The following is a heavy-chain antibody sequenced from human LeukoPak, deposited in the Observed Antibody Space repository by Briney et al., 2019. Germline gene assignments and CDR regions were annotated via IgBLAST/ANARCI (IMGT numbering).Heavy chain of an antibody. CDR3: ARHQGPVADY. CDR1: GGSISSGGYY. V-gene: IGHV4-31*03. J-gene: IGHJ4*02. D-gene: IGHD4-23*01. CDR2: IYYSGST. Sequence: SETLSLTCTVSGGSISSGGYYWSWIRQHPGKGLEWIGYIYYSGSTYYNPSLKSRVTISVDTSKNQFSLKLSSVTAADTAVYYCARHQGPVADYWGQGTLVTVSS.